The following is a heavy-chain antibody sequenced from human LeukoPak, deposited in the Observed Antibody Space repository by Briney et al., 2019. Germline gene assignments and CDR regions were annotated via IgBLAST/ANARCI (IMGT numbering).Heavy chain of an antibody. D-gene: IGHD3-22*01. CDR2: INHSGST. CDR3: ARRRVVVTAYDY. CDR1: GGSFSGYY. J-gene: IGHJ4*02. V-gene: IGHV4-34*01. Sequence: SETLSLTCAVYGGSFSGYYWSWIRQPPGKGLEWIGEINHSGSTNYNPSLKSRVTISVGTSKNQFSLKLSSVTAADTAVYYCARRRVVVTAYDYWGQGTLVTVSS.